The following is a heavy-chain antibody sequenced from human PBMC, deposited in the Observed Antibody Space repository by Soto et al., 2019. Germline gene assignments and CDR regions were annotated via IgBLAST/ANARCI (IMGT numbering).Heavy chain of an antibody. V-gene: IGHV3-73*01. Sequence: GGSLRLSCAASGFTFSGSAIHWVRQASGKGLEWISRIRDKGNSYATAYAASVQGRFTISRDDSQDTAYLQMNSLKTEDTAVYYCTRLIASGDRPFDIWGQGTMVTVSS. CDR2: IRDKGNSYAT. J-gene: IGHJ3*02. CDR3: TRLIASGDRPFDI. CDR1: GFTFSGSA. D-gene: IGHD5-12*01.